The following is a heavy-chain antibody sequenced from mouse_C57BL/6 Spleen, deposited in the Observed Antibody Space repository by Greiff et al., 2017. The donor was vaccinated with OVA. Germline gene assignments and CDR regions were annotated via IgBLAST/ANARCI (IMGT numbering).Heavy chain of an antibody. V-gene: IGHV1-80*01. D-gene: IGHD1-1*01. CDR1: GYAFSSYW. Sequence: VQVVESGAELVKPGASVKISCKASGYAFSSYWMNWVKQRPGKGLEWIGQIYPGDGDTNYNGKFKGKATLTADKSSSTAYMQLSSLTSEDSAVYFCARSGSRVRGDYWGQGTSVTVSS. CDR2: IYPGDGDT. CDR3: ARSGSRVRGDY. J-gene: IGHJ4*01.